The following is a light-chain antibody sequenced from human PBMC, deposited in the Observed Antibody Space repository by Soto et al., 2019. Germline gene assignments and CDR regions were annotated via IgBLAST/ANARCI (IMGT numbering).Light chain of an antibody. CDR3: HQCSYSPLT. Sequence: EIVLTQSPGTLSLSPGERATLSCRASQSVTNTYLAWYQQKPGQAPRLLIYGASSRATGIPDRFSGSGSGTDFTLTISRLEPEDFAVYYCHQCSYSPLTFGGGTKVEIK. CDR1: QSVTNTY. V-gene: IGKV3-20*01. J-gene: IGKJ4*01. CDR2: GAS.